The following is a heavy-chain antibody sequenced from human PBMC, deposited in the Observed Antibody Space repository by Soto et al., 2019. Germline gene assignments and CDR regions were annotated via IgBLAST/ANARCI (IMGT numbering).Heavy chain of an antibody. D-gene: IGHD6-13*01. CDR2: IVHLFRTT. CDR3: ARGGYSSTWSNLFDRSGLDV. J-gene: IGHJ6*02. V-gene: IGHV1-69*06. Sequence: QVQLVQSGAEAKKPGSSVKVSCKTSGGTFSSYAISWVRQAPGQGLEWMAGIVHLFRTTNYAQKLQRRVTITADTSTYTVYMERSGLRAGDTAVYYCARGGYSSTWSNLFDRSGLDVWGQGTTVTVSS. CDR1: GGTFSSYA.